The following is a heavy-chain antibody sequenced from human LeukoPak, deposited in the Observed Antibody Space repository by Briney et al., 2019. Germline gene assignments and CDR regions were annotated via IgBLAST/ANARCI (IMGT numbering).Heavy chain of an antibody. CDR1: GFTFSSYA. D-gene: IGHD6-19*01. V-gene: IGHV3-30*04. CDR3: ARASGWYSQSAFDI. J-gene: IGHJ3*02. Sequence: AGGSLRLSCAASGFTFSSYAMHWVRQAPGKGLEWVAVISYDGSNKYYADSVKGRFTISRDNSKNTLYLQMNSLRAEDTAVYYCARASGWYSQSAFDIWGQGTMVTVSS. CDR2: ISYDGSNK.